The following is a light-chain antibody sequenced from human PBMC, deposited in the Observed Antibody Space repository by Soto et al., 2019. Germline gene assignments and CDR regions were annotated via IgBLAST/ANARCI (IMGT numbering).Light chain of an antibody. J-gene: IGKJ3*01. CDR2: GAS. Sequence: EIVMTQSPATLSVSPGERATLSCRASQSVSSNLAGYQQKPGQAPRLLIYGASTRATGIPARFSGSGSGTEFTLTISRLQSEDFAVYYCQQYNNWPPVFGPGTKVDIK. V-gene: IGKV3-15*01. CDR1: QSVSSN. CDR3: QQYNNWPPV.